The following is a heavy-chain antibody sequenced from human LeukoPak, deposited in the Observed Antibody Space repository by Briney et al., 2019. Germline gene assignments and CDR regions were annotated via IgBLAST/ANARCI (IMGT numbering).Heavy chain of an antibody. CDR2: IYYSGST. V-gene: IGHV4-59*01. D-gene: IGHD6-13*01. CDR1: GGSIRSYY. J-gene: IGHJ2*01. Sequence: SETLSLTCTVSGGSIRSYYWSWIRQPPGKGLEWIGYIYYSGSTNHNPSLKSRVTISVDTSKNQFSLKLSSVTAADTAVYYCARLYSSSWYWYFDLWGRGTLVTVSS. CDR3: ARLYSSSWYWYFDL.